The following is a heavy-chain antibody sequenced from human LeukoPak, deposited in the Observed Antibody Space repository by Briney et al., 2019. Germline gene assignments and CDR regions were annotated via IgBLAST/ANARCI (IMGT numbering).Heavy chain of an antibody. CDR2: TTGDRS. J-gene: IGHJ4*02. Sequence: GGSLRLSCAASGFTFRNFGMSWVRQAPGKGLEWVSGTTGDRSFYADPVKGRFTISRDNSRNMLYLHMSSLRVDDTAVYYCATLYNDYGDYWGQGALVTVDS. CDR3: ATLYNDYGDY. D-gene: IGHD5-24*01. CDR1: GFTFRNFG. V-gene: IGHV3-23*01.